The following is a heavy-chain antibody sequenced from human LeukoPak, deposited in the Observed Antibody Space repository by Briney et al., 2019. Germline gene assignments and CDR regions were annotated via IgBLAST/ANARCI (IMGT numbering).Heavy chain of an antibody. CDR2: MNPNSGNT. Sequence: ASVKVSCKASGYTFTSYDINWVRQATGQGLEWMGWMNPNSGNTGCAQKFQGRVTMTRNTSISTAYMELSSLRSEDTAVYYCAREGYCSSTSCYGYYYYGMDVWGQGTTVTVSS. J-gene: IGHJ6*02. CDR1: GYTFTSYD. V-gene: IGHV1-8*01. CDR3: AREGYCSSTSCYGYYYYGMDV. D-gene: IGHD2-2*01.